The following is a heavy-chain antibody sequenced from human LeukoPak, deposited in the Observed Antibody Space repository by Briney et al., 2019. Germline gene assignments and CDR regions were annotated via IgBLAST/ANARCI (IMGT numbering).Heavy chain of an antibody. V-gene: IGHV3-7*05. J-gene: IGHJ6*02. CDR3: ARARVSSYYGMDI. CDR1: GFTFSNYW. CDR2: INQDESEK. Sequence: GGSLRLSCAASGFTFSNYWMSWVRQAPGKGLEWVANINQDESEKYYVDSVKGRFTISRDNAKNSLYLQMNSLRAEDTAVYYCARARVSSYYGMDIWGQGTTVTVSS. D-gene: IGHD2/OR15-2a*01.